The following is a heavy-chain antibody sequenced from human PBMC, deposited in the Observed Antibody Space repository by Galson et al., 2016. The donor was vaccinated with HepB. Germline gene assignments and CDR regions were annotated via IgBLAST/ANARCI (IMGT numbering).Heavy chain of an antibody. CDR1: GYTFTTYG. CDR3: ARDPRKIRYQLLEIYYYYYAMDV. Sequence: SVKVSCKASGYTFTTYGISWVRQAPGQGLEWMGWIGAYNGNTNYAQKLQGRVTMTTDTSTSTAYMELRSLRSYDTAVYYCARDPRKIRYQLLEIYYYYYAMDVWGQGTTVTVSS. J-gene: IGHJ6*02. V-gene: IGHV1-18*01. D-gene: IGHD2-2*01. CDR2: IGAYNGNT.